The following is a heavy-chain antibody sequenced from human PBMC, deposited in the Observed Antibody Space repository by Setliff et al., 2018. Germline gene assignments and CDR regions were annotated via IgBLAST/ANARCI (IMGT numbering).Heavy chain of an antibody. CDR3: TRGTFSAFWSGDYYDY. CDR2: ISIGGNTI. Sequence: PGGSLRLSCAASGFSFSDYYMSWIRQAPGKGLEWVSYISIGGNTIYYADSVKGRFTISRDNAKNSLYLQMNSLRAEDSAMYYCTRGTFSAFWSGDYYDYWGQGTLVTVSS. D-gene: IGHD3-3*01. J-gene: IGHJ4*02. CDR1: GFSFSDYY. V-gene: IGHV3-11*04.